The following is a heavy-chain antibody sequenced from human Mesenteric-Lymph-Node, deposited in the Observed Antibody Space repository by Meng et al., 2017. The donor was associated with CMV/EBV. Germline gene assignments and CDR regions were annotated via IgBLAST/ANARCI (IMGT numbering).Heavy chain of an antibody. V-gene: IGHV3-7*01. CDR3: ARDADHYDFWSGADY. Sequence: GESLKISRAASGFTFSNFWMIWVRQAPGKGLECVANMKPDGSEKYYVDSVKGRFSISRDNAKNSLYLQMNSLRAEDTAVYYCARDADHYDFWSGADYWGQGTLVTVSS. J-gene: IGHJ4*02. D-gene: IGHD3-3*01. CDR2: MKPDGSEK. CDR1: GFTFSNFW.